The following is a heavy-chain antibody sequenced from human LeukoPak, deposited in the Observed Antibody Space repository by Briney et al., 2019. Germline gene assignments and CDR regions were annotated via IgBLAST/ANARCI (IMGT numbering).Heavy chain of an antibody. D-gene: IGHD3-3*01. CDR2: IYTSGST. V-gene: IGHV4-61*02. Sequence: SQTLSLTCTVSGGSISSGSYYWSWIRQPAGKGLEWIGRIYTSGSTNYNPSLKSRVTISVDTSKNQFPLKLSSVTAADTAVYYCARARVWSGNAFDIWGQGTMVTVSS. CDR3: ARARVWSGNAFDI. J-gene: IGHJ3*02. CDR1: GGSISSGSYY.